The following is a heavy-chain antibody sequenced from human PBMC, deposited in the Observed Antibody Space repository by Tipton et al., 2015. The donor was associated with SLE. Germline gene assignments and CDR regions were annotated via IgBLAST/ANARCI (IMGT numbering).Heavy chain of an antibody. CDR1: GGSFSGYY. CDR3: ARTQYTFGGVIAPFDY. Sequence: LRLSCAVYGGSFSGYYWTWIRQPPGKGLEWIGEINHSGNTNFNSSLKSRVTISVDTSRNQFSLKLTSVTAADTAVYYCARTQYTFGGVIAPFDYWGQGTLVTVSS. CDR2: INHSGNT. D-gene: IGHD3-16*02. J-gene: IGHJ4*02. V-gene: IGHV4-34*01.